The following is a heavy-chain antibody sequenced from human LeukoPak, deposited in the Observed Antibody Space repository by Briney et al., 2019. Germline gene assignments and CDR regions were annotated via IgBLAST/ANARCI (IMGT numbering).Heavy chain of an antibody. CDR3: ARDPESSSFDL. Sequence: GGSLRLSCAASGCSFSTYWMSWVRQTPEKGLEFVANIDQGGSVRNYMDSLKGRCTISRDNAKKSLYLEINSLRADDTAVYYCARDPESSSFDLWGRGALVTVSS. CDR2: IDQGGSVR. D-gene: IGHD6-13*01. CDR1: GCSFSTYW. J-gene: IGHJ4*02. V-gene: IGHV3-7*01.